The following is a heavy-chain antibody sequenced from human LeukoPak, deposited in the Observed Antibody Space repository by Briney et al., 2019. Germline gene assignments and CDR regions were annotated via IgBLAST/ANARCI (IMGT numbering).Heavy chain of an antibody. D-gene: IGHD2-21*01. J-gene: IGHJ4*02. CDR2: ISGSGGST. CDR3: AKVAYIVVRKFYFDY. CDR1: GFTFSSYA. Sequence: RPGGSLRLSCAASGFTFSSYAMSWVRAAPGKRLEWVSAISGSGGSTYYADSVKCRFIISRDNSPNTLYVHLYGLRATATAVFYCAKVAYIVVRKFYFDYWGQGTLVTVSS. V-gene: IGHV3-23*01.